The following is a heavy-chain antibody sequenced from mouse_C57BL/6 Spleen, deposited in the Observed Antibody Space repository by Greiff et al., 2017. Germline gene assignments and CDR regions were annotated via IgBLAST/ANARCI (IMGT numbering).Heavy chain of an antibody. Sequence: QVQLKQPGAELVKPGASVKMSCKASGYTFTSYWITWVKQRPGQGLEWIGEIYPGSGSTNYNEKFKSKATLTVDTSSSTAYMQLSSLTSEDSAVYYCARSYYYGSSPYYYAMDYWGQGTSVTVSS. J-gene: IGHJ4*01. D-gene: IGHD1-1*01. CDR2: IYPGSGST. CDR1: GYTFTSYW. CDR3: ARSYYYGSSPYYYAMDY. V-gene: IGHV1-55*01.